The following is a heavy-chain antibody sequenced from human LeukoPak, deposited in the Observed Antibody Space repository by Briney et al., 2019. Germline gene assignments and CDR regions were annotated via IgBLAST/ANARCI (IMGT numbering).Heavy chain of an antibody. CDR2: IYYGGST. CDR3: ARHYYSYGPIDY. D-gene: IGHD5-18*01. V-gene: IGHV4-59*08. J-gene: IGHJ4*02. Sequence: SETLSLTCTVSGGSISTYYWSWIRQPPGKGLEWIAYIYYGGSTNYNPSLKSRVTISVDTSKNQLSVKLSSVTAADTAVYYCARHYYSYGPIDYWGQGILVTVSS. CDR1: GGSISTYY.